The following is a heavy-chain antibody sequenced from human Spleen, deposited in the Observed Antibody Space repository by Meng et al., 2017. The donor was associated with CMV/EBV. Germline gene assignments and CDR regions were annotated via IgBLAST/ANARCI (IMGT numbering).Heavy chain of an antibody. Sequence: NASGATFSCYAISWVRQAPGQGLEWMGRIIPILGITNYAQQFQGSVTITADKFTSTAFMELSSLTSEDTAVYYCARTTTTSRGYFDLWGRGTLVTVSS. CDR2: IIPILGIT. CDR1: GATFSCYA. CDR3: ARTTTTSRGYFDL. J-gene: IGHJ2*01. V-gene: IGHV1-69*04. D-gene: IGHD3-10*01.